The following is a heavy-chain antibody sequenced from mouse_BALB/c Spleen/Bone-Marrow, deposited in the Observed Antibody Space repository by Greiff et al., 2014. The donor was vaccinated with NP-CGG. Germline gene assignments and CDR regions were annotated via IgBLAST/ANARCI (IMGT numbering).Heavy chain of an antibody. D-gene: IGHD2-4*01. CDR3: ARRRMITTAYF. CDR2: INPGSDGT. CDR1: GYAFTNYL. V-gene: IGHV1-54*01. Sequence: QVQLQQSGAELVRPGTSVKVSCKASGYAFTNYLIEWVKQRPGQGLEWIGVINPGSDGTNYNEKFKGKATLTADKSSSTAYMQLSSLTSDDSAVYFCARRRMITTAYFWGQGTLVTVSA. J-gene: IGHJ3*01.